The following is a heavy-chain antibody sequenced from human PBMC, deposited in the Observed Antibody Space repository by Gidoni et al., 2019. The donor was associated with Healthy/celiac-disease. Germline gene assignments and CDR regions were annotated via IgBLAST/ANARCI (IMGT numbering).Heavy chain of an antibody. V-gene: IGHV1-69*01. J-gene: IGHJ5*02. CDR1: GGTFSSYA. Sequence: VQLVQSGADMKKPGSSVTVSCKASGGTFSSYAISWVRQAPGQGIKWMGGISPIFGTAHYAQKFQGRVTITADESTSTAYMELSRLRSEDTAVYDCARDQGSYGPWGQGTLVTVSS. D-gene: IGHD1-26*01. CDR3: ARDQGSYGP. CDR2: ISPIFGTA.